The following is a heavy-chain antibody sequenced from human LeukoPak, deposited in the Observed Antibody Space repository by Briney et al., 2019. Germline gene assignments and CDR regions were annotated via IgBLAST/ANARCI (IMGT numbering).Heavy chain of an antibody. CDR2: INHSGST. CDR3: ARINSTSSLAGEFDS. Sequence: SETLSLTCAVSGGSFSGYYWSWIRQPPGKGLEWIGEINHSGSTNYNPSLKSRVTISVDTSKNQFSLKLNSATAADTAVYYCARINSTSSLAGEFDSWGQGTLVTVSS. D-gene: IGHD6-6*01. J-gene: IGHJ4*02. V-gene: IGHV4-34*01. CDR1: GGSFSGYY.